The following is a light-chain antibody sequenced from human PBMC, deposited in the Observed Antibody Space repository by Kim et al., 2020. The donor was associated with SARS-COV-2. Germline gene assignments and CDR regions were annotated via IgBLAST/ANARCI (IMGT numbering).Light chain of an antibody. CDR2: WAS. CDR1: RSVLYSPDNKNY. V-gene: IGKV4-1*01. CDR3: HQYYSTPHT. J-gene: IGKJ2*01. Sequence: DIVMTQSPDSLAVSLGERATINCKSSRSVLYSPDNKNYLAWYQQKPGQPPKLLIYWASTRQSGVPDRFSGGGSGTDFTLTISSLQAEDVATYYCHQYYSTPHTLGQGTKLEIK.